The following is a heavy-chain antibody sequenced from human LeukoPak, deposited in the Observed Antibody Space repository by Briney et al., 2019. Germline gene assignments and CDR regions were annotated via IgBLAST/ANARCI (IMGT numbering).Heavy chain of an antibody. J-gene: IGHJ4*02. D-gene: IGHD1-1*01. CDR1: GFTFSSYA. V-gene: IGHV3-7*01. Sequence: PGGSLRLSCAASGFTFSSYAMSWVRQAPGKGLEWVANIKEDGSEKYYVDSVKGRLTVSRDNAQNSLFLQMNSLRAEDTAVYYCARGRNVFDYWGQGTLVTVSS. CDR3: ARGRNVFDY. CDR2: IKEDGSEK.